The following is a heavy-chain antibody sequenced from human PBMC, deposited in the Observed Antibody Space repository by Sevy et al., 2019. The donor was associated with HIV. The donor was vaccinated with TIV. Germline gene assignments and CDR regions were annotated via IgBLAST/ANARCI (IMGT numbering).Heavy chain of an antibody. Sequence: GGSLRLSCAVSGFSFDSYGMTWVRQAPGKGLEWVSAISGSGTRTYYADSVKGRFIISRHNSKNTLDLQMNSLRAEDMTIFYCAKGGGGHYDPDEIAYYFYYYNMDVWGKGTTVTVSS. CDR2: ISGSGTRT. CDR3: AKGGGGHYDPDEIAYYFYYYNMDV. CDR1: GFSFDSYG. V-gene: IGHV3-23*01. J-gene: IGHJ6*03. D-gene: IGHD3-22*01.